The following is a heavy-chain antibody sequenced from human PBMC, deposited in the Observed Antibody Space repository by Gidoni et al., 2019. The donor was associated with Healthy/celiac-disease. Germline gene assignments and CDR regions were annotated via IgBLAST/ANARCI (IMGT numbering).Heavy chain of an antibody. D-gene: IGHD2-8*01. V-gene: IGHV3-9*01. CDR2: ISWNSGSI. CDR1: GFTFDDYA. Sequence: EVQLVESGGGLVQPGRSLRLSCAASGFTFDDYAMHWVRQAPGKGLEWVSGISWNSGSIGDADSVKGRFTISRDNAKNSLYLQMNSLRAEDTALYYCAKDIMRSPDYYGMDVWGQGTTVTVSS. CDR3: AKDIMRSPDYYGMDV. J-gene: IGHJ6*02.